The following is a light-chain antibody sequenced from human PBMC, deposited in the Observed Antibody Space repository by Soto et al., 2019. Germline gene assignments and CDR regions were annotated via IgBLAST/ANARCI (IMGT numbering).Light chain of an antibody. CDR3: QQYNNWPTT. J-gene: IGKJ4*01. Sequence: EIVMTQSPATLSVSPGERATRSCRASQSVSSNLAWYQQKPGQAPRLLIYGASTRATGIPARFSGSGSGTEFTLTISSLQSEYFAVYYCQQYNNWPTTFGGGTKLEIK. CDR2: GAS. CDR1: QSVSSN. V-gene: IGKV3-15*01.